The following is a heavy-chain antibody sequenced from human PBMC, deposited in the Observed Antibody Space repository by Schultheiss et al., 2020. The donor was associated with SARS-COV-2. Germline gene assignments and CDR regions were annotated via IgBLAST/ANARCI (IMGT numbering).Heavy chain of an antibody. CDR3: ARPARVGPVAGTPHLYY. CDR2: ISWNSDSI. J-gene: IGHJ4*02. V-gene: IGHV3-9*01. D-gene: IGHD6-19*01. Sequence: SLKISCAASGFTFDDYAIHWVRQAPGKGLEWVSCISWNSDSIGYADSVKGRFTISRDNSKNTLYLQMNSLRAEDTAVYYCARPARVGPVAGTPHLYYWGQGTLVTVSS. CDR1: GFTFDDYA.